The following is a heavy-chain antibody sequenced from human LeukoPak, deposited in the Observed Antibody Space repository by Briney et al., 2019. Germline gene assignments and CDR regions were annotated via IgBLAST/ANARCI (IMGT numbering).Heavy chain of an antibody. Sequence: ASVKDSCKASGYTFTSYDINWVRQATGQGLEWMGWMNPNSGNTGYAQKFQGRVTMTRNTSISTAYMELSSLRSEDTAVYYCAILPYCSSTSCYSGSWFDPWGQGTLVTVSS. V-gene: IGHV1-8*01. D-gene: IGHD2-2*01. CDR3: AILPYCSSTSCYSGSWFDP. CDR1: GYTFTSYD. J-gene: IGHJ5*02. CDR2: MNPNSGNT.